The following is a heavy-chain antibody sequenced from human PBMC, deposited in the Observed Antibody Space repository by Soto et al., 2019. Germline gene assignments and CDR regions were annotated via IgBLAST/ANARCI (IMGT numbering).Heavy chain of an antibody. D-gene: IGHD1-1*01. J-gene: IGHJ6*02. CDR2: ISLDGIKK. CDR3: AREVGVGTRGFDPWGMDV. CDR1: GFTFSGSP. V-gene: IGHV3-30-3*01. Sequence: QVQLVRSGGGGVRPGRPLKLSCVASGFTFSGSPMPGVPRAPGKGLEGVAVISLDGIKKNYAKPLKGRFTISRDNSKNTLYMEMNSLRPEDTAVYYCAREVGVGTRGFDPWGMDVWGQGTTVTVSS.